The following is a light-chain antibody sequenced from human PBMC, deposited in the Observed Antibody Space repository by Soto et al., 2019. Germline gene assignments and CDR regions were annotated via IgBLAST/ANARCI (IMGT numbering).Light chain of an antibody. CDR3: QQSYNTPLT. Sequence: DIPMTQSPSSLSASVGDRVTITCRASQSISSSLNWYQQKPGKPPKLLIYTASTLQSGVPSRFSGSGSGPDFTLTISTLQPEDFATYYCQQSYNTPLTFGGGTKVQIQ. V-gene: IGKV1-39*01. CDR2: TAS. J-gene: IGKJ4*01. CDR1: QSISSS.